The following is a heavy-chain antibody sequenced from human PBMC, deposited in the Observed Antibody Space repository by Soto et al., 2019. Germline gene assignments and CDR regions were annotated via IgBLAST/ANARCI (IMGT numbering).Heavy chain of an antibody. J-gene: IGHJ4*02. CDR1: GFTFYSYA. V-gene: IGHV3-23*01. D-gene: IGHD5-12*01. CDR3: AKTIEMATIRPFDY. CDR2: ISGGGSST. Sequence: RGSLRLSCAASGFTFYSYAMTWVRQAPGKGLEWVSAISGGGSSTYYADSVKGRFTISRHNSKNTLYLQMSSLRAEDTAVYYCAKTIEMATIRPFDYWGQGTVVTVSS.